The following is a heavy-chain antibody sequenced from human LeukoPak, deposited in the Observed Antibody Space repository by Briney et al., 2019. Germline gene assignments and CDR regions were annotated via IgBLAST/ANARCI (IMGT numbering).Heavy chain of an antibody. J-gene: IGHJ4*02. Sequence: GESLKISCKGSGYSFTSYWIGWVRQMPGKGLEWMGIIYPGDSDTRYSPSFQGQVTISADKSISTAYLQWSSLKASDTAMYYCARQGMRCSSTSCYAPDYWGQGTLVTVSS. V-gene: IGHV5-51*01. CDR2: IYPGDSDT. D-gene: IGHD2-2*01. CDR1: GYSFTSYW. CDR3: ARQGMRCSSTSCYAPDY.